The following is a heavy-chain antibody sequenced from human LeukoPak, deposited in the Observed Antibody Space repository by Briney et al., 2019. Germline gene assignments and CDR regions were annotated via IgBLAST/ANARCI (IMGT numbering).Heavy chain of an antibody. CDR2: ISYDGSNK. V-gene: IGHV3-30-3*01. J-gene: IGHJ4*02. CDR3: ARAYYYDSSGYPPHDY. CDR1: GLTFSSYA. D-gene: IGHD3-22*01. Sequence: PGGSLRLSCAASGLTFSSYAMHWVRQAPGKGLEWVAVISYDGSNKYYADSVKGRFTISRDNSKNTLYLQMNSLRAEDTAVYYCARAYYYDSSGYPPHDYWGQGTLVTVSS.